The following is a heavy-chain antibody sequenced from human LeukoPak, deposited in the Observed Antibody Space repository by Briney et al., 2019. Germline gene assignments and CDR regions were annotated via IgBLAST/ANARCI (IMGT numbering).Heavy chain of an antibody. V-gene: IGHV3-23*01. CDR2: ISGSGGST. Sequence: PGGSLRLSCAAYGFTFSSYAMSWVRQAPGKGLEWVSAISGSGGSTYYADSAKRRFTISRDNSKNTLYLQMNSLRAEDTAVYYCANERDYYFDYWGQGTLVTVSS. J-gene: IGHJ4*02. CDR3: ANERDYYFDY. CDR1: GFTFSSYA.